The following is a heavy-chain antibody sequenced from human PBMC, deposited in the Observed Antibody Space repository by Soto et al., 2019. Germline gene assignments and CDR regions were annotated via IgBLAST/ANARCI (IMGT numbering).Heavy chain of an antibody. CDR2: IWYDGSNK. Sequence: QVQLVESGGGVVQPGRSLRLSCAASGFTFSSYGMHWVRQAPGKGLGWVAVIWYDGSNKYYADSVKGRFTISRDNSKNTLYLQMSSLRAEDTAVYYCARDRIAADGNWFDPWGQGTLVTVAS. V-gene: IGHV3-33*01. CDR1: GFTFSSYG. J-gene: IGHJ5*02. CDR3: ARDRIAADGNWFDP. D-gene: IGHD6-13*01.